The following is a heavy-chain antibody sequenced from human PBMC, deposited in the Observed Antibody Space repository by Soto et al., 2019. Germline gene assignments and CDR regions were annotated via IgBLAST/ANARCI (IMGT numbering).Heavy chain of an antibody. CDR1: GYTLTNYG. V-gene: IGHV1-18*04. CDR3: AADGPSNSGNLYAFDI. D-gene: IGHD5-12*01. CDR2: VTPYKADT. Sequence: ASVKVSGKASGYTLTNYGVTWVRQAPGQGLEWLGRVTPYKADTNSAQNLQGRVTMATDTSTHTAYLELRSLRSDDTAVYFCAADGPSNSGNLYAFDIWGQGTMVTVSS. J-gene: IGHJ3*02.